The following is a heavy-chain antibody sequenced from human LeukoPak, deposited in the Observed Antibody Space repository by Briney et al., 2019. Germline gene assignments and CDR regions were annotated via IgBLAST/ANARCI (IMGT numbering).Heavy chain of an antibody. Sequence: ASVKVSCKASGGTFSSYTISWMRQAPGQGLEWMGRIIPILGIANYAQKFQGRVTITADKSTSTAYMELSSLRSEDTAVYYCAGDPGYCSSTSCYTDYWGQGTLVTVSS. V-gene: IGHV1-69*04. J-gene: IGHJ4*02. CDR3: AGDPGYCSSTSCYTDY. CDR1: GGTFSSYT. CDR2: IIPILGIA. D-gene: IGHD2-2*02.